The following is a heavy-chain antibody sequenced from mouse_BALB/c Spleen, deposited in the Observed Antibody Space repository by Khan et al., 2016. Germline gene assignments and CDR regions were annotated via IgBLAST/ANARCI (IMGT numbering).Heavy chain of an antibody. CDR1: GCTFSSYT. CDR3: ARHGNYAMDY. D-gene: IGHD1-1*02. V-gene: IGHV5-12-2*01. CDR2: ISNGGGST. Sequence: EVQLQESGGGLVQPGGSLKLSCAASGCTFSSYTMSWVRQTPEKRLEWVAYISNGGGSTYYPDTVKGRFTISRDNAKNTLYLQMSSLKSEDTAMYYCARHGNYAMDYWGQGTSVTVSS. J-gene: IGHJ4*01.